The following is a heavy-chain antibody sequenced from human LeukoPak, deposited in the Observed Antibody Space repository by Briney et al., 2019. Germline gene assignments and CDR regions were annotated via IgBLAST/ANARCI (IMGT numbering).Heavy chain of an antibody. V-gene: IGHV3-7*01. J-gene: IGHJ4*02. Sequence: GGSLRLXCVASGFTFSSYWMMWARQSPGKGLECVANIKDDGSAQYYGDSVKGRFTISGDNAKNSLYLQMNSLRAEDTAVYYCARVIVLAPGAGDHFDYWGQGTLATVHS. CDR3: ARVIVLAPGAGDHFDY. CDR1: GFTFSSYW. CDR2: IKDDGSAQ. D-gene: IGHD2-2*01.